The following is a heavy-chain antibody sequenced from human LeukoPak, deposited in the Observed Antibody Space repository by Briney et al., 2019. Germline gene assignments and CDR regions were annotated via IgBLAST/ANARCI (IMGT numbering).Heavy chain of an antibody. CDR1: GGSISSYY. V-gene: IGHV4-59*01. CDR2: IYYSGST. D-gene: IGHD1-26*01. CDR3: ARAEIGGDARI. J-gene: IGHJ3*02. Sequence: PSETLSLTCTVSGGSISSYYWSWIRQPPGKGLEWIGYIYYSGSTDYNPSLRSRVTISVDTSKNQFSLKLSSVTAADTAVYYCARAEIGGDARIWGQGTMVTVSS.